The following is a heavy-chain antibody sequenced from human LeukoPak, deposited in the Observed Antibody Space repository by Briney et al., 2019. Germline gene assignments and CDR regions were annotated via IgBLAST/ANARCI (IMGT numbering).Heavy chain of an antibody. V-gene: IGHV3-53*05. D-gene: IGHD3-10*01. CDR2: INSDGDA. CDR3: ARDRAGRQAWVEFDL. J-gene: IGHJ5*02. Sequence: GGSLRLTCTISGFTVVNTLMDWVRQAPGKGPELVALINSDGDAVYADSAKGRFTISRDTSRNMLYLQMNTLRPEDSAIYYCARDRAGRQAWVEFDLWGQGTLVTVSS. CDR1: GFTVVNTL.